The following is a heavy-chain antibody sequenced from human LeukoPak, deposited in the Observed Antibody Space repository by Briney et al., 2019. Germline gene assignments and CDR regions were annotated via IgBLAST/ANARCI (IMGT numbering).Heavy chain of an antibody. Sequence: KASETLSLTCAVYGGSFSGYYWSWIRQPPGKGLEWIGEINHSGSTKYNPSLKSRVTISVDTSKNQFSLKLSSVSAADTAVYYCARGYDGSGYYYRNWYFDLWGRGTLVTVSS. D-gene: IGHD3-22*01. CDR2: INHSGST. CDR1: GGSFSGYY. J-gene: IGHJ2*01. V-gene: IGHV4-34*01. CDR3: ARGYDGSGYYYRNWYFDL.